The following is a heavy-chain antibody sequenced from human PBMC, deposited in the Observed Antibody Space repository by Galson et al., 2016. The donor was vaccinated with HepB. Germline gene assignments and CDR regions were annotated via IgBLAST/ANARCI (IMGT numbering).Heavy chain of an antibody. D-gene: IGHD5-24*01. CDR1: GDTFSRYT. V-gene: IGHV1-69*06. Sequence: SVKVSCKASGDTFSRYTISWVRQAPGQGLEWMGGIIPIFGTTDYAQKFQGRITIIADKSTTTAYTDLGSLGFDDTAIYYCARDRGGFGGYFDSWGQGTLVTVSS. CDR3: ARDRGGFGGYFDS. J-gene: IGHJ4*02. CDR2: IIPIFGTT.